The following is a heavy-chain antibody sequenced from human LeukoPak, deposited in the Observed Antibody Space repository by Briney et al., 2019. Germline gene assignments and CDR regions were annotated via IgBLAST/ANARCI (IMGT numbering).Heavy chain of an antibody. CDR3: ATNGYSSGWYSAYADF. Sequence: GGSLRLSCAASGLTFSDYYMSWIRQAPGKGLEWVSYISSSGSTIYYADSVKGRFTISRDNAKNSLYLQMNSLRAEDTAVYYCATNGYSSGWYSAYADFWGQGTLVTVSS. V-gene: IGHV3-11*04. D-gene: IGHD6-19*01. CDR2: ISSSGSTI. J-gene: IGHJ4*02. CDR1: GLTFSDYY.